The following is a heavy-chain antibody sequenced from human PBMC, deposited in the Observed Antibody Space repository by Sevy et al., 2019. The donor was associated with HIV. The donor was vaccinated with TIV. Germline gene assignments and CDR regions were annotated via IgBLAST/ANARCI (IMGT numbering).Heavy chain of an antibody. CDR3: ARAPSGSQGPGQYFHH. Sequence: ASVKVSCKASGYTFTNYHITWVRQAPGQGLEWMGWITPNNGNTNYAQRLRGRVTMTTDTSTSTAYMELRSLRSDDTVVYYCARAPSGSQGPGQYFHHWGQGTLVTVSS. J-gene: IGHJ1*01. V-gene: IGHV1-18*01. CDR2: ITPNNGNT. CDR1: GYTFTNYH. D-gene: IGHD1-26*01.